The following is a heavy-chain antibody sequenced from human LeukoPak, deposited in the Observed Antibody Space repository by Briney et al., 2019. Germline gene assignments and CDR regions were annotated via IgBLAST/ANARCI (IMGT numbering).Heavy chain of an antibody. CDR3: AREIQQRYNWFDP. J-gene: IGHJ5*02. CDR1: GGSISSGSYY. CDR2: IYTSGST. Sequence: ASETLSLTCTVSGGSISSGSYYWSWIRQPAGKGLEWIGRIYTSGSTNYNPSLKIRVTISVDTSKNQFSLKLSSVTAADTAVYYCAREIQQRYNWFDPWGQGTLVTVSS. D-gene: IGHD2-2*01. V-gene: IGHV4-61*02.